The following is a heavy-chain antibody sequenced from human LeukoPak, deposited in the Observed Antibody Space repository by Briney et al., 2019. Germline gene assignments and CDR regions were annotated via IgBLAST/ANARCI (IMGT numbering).Heavy chain of an antibody. V-gene: IGHV3-48*03. J-gene: IGHJ4*02. CDR3: ARATYYDFWSGYYGALDY. CDR2: ISSSGSTI. D-gene: IGHD3-3*01. CDR1: EFGFSGYA. Sequence: GRSLRLSCAASEFGFSGYAMHWVRQAPGKGLEWVSYISSSGSTIYYADSVKGRFTISRDNAKNSLYLQMNSLRAEDTAVYYCARATYYDFWSGYYGALDYWGQGTLVTVSS.